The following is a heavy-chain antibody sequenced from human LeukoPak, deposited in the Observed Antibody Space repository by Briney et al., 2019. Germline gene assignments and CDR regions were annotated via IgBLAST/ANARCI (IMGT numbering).Heavy chain of an antibody. J-gene: IGHJ4*02. V-gene: IGHV5-51*01. Sequence: GESLQISCKTSGYSFTNYWIGWVRQMPGKGLEWMGIIYPDDSDTRYTPSFQGQVTISVDKSISTAYLHWSSLKASDTAMYYCANLGAYSSSWYGFVDCWGQGTLVTVSS. CDR2: IYPDDSDT. CDR1: GYSFTNYW. CDR3: ANLGAYSSSWYGFVDC. D-gene: IGHD6-13*01.